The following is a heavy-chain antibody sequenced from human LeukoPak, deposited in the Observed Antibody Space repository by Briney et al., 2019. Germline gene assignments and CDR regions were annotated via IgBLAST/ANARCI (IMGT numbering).Heavy chain of an antibody. Sequence: SETLSLTCTVSGGSISSSSYYWGWIRQPPGKGLEWIGSIYYSGSTYYNPSLKSRVTISVDTSKNQFSLKLSSVTAADTAVYYCARGDGLSGWYYFDYWGQGTLVTVSS. CDR1: GGSISSSSYY. D-gene: IGHD6-19*01. CDR2: IYYSGST. V-gene: IGHV4-39*07. CDR3: ARGDGLSGWYYFDY. J-gene: IGHJ4*02.